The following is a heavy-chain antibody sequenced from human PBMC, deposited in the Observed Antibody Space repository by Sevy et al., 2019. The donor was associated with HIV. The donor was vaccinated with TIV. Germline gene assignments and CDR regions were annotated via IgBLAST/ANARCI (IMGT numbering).Heavy chain of an antibody. J-gene: IGHJ4*02. Sequence: GGSLRLSCAASGFTFRNAWMTWVRQTPERGLEWVALIKPTTDAGTTDYAAPVQGRFTISRDDSKNTVYLQLNSLKTEDTAVYYCTAGPASFWGQGTLVTVSS. CDR1: GFTFRNAW. CDR3: TAGPASF. CDR2: IKPTTDAGTT. V-gene: IGHV3-15*01.